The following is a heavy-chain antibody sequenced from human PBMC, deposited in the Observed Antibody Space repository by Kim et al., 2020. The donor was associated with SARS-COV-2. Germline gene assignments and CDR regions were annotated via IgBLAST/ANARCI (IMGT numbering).Heavy chain of an antibody. Sequence: GSTYYAASVEGRFTISRDNSKNTLYLPMNSLRAEDTALYYCARLSIAAFDYWGPGTLVTVSS. D-gene: IGHD6-6*01. J-gene: IGHJ4*02. CDR2: GST. CDR3: ARLSIAAFDY. V-gene: IGHV3-66*04.